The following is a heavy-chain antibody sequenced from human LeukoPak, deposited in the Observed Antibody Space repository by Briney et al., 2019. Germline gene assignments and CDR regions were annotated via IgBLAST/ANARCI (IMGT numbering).Heavy chain of an antibody. J-gene: IGHJ3*02. CDR2: IYYSGST. V-gene: IGHV4-31*03. D-gene: IGHD3-3*01. CDR1: GGSISSGGYY. CDR3: ARGLPIFWSEEFDAFDI. Sequence: PSQTLSLTCTVSGGSISSGGYYWSWIRQHPGKGLEWIGYIYYSGSTYYNPSLKSRVTISVDTSKNQFSLKLSSVTAADTAVYYCARGLPIFWSEEFDAFDIWGQGTMVTVSS.